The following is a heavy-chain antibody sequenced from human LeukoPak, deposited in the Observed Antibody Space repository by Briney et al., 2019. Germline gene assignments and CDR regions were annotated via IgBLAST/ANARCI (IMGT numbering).Heavy chain of an antibody. J-gene: IGHJ4*02. CDR2: ISSSSSYI. Sequence: PGGSLRLSCAASGFTFSSYSMNWVRQAPGKGLEWVSSISSSSSYIYYADSVKGRFTISRDNAKNSLYLQMNSLRGEDTAVYYCARDRGYCSSTSCYTLGIFDYWGQGTLVTVSS. CDR3: ARDRGYCSSTSCYTLGIFDY. CDR1: GFTFSSYS. V-gene: IGHV3-21*01. D-gene: IGHD2-2*02.